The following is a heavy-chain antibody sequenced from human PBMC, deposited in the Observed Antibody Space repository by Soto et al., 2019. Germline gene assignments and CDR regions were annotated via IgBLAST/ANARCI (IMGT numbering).Heavy chain of an antibody. CDR2: IYYSGST. V-gene: IGHV4-59*01. Sequence: SETLSLTCTVSGGSISSYYWSWIRQPPGKGLEWIGYIYYSGSTNYNPSLKSRVTISVDTSKNQFSLKLSSVTAADTAVYYCARDLEGYWFDPWGQGTLVTVSS. CDR3: ARDLEGYWFDP. J-gene: IGHJ5*02. CDR1: GGSISSYY.